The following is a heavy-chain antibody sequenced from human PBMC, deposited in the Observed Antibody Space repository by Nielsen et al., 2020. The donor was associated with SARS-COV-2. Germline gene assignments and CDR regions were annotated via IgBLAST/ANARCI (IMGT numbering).Heavy chain of an antibody. V-gene: IGHV4-31*02. CDR2: IYYSGST. D-gene: IGHD3-10*01. J-gene: IGHJ6*03. Sequence: WIRQPPGKGLEWIGYIYYSGSTYYNPSLKSRVTISVDTSKNQFSLKLRSVTAADTAVYFCARENYYMDVWGKGTTVTVSS. CDR3: ARENYYMDV.